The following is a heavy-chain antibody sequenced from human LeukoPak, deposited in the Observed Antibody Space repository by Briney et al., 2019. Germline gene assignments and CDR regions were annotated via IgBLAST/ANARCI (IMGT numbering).Heavy chain of an antibody. D-gene: IGHD2-21*01. CDR2: INPNSGGT. CDR3: ARADRLHGGPYLIGP. CDR1: GYSFTDYY. Sequence: ASVKVSCKTSGYSFTDYYMHWVRQAPGQGLEWMGWINPNSGGTSAAQKFQGRVNMTRDTSITTVYMEVSWLTSDDTAIYYCARADRLHGGPYLIGPWGQGTLVTVSS. J-gene: IGHJ5*02. V-gene: IGHV1-2*02.